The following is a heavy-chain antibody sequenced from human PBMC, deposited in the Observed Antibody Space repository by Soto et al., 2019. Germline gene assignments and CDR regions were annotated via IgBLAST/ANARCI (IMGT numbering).Heavy chain of an antibody. D-gene: IGHD3-22*01. V-gene: IGHV3-64D*08. CDR1: GFTFSSYA. Sequence: GGSLRLSCSASGFTFSSYAMHWVRQAPGTGLEYVSAISSNGGSTYYADSVKGRFTISRDNSKNTLYLQMSSLRAEDTAVYYCVRRGDYYYDSSGYYDYWGQGTLVTVSS. CDR3: VRRGDYYYDSSGYYDY. J-gene: IGHJ4*02. CDR2: ISSNGGST.